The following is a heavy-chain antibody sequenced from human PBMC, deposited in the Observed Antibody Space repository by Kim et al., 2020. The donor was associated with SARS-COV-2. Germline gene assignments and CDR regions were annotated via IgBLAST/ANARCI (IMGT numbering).Heavy chain of an antibody. CDR1: GGTFSSYA. V-gene: IGHV1-69*13. Sequence: SVKVSCKASGGTFSSYAISWVRQAPGQGLEWMGGIIPIFGTANYAQKFQGRVTITADESTSTAYMELSSLRSEDTAVYYCARAGTEDSGSYYPGAFDIWGQGTMVTVSS. J-gene: IGHJ3*02. CDR3: ARAGTEDSGSYYPGAFDI. D-gene: IGHD1-26*01. CDR2: IIPIFGTA.